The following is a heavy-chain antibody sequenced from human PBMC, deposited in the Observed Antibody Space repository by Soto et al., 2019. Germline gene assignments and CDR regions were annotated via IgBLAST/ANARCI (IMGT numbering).Heavy chain of an antibody. CDR1: GFSLRTRGVA. J-gene: IGHJ4*02. Sequence: QITLKESGPTLVKPTQTLTLTCTFSGFSLRTRGVAVGWFRQPPGKALEWLALIYWDEDKWYSPSLKSRLTIADATSKNQVVLTMTNVDPVDTATYYCAHRPRGYAYYFDYWGQGILVTVSS. D-gene: IGHD5-12*01. CDR2: IYWDEDK. V-gene: IGHV2-5*02. CDR3: AHRPRGYAYYFDY.